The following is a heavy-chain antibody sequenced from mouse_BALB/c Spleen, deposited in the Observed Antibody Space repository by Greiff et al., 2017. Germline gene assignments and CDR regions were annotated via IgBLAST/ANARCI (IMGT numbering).Heavy chain of an antibody. CDR3: ARDGRDYRYDGGYFDV. CDR2: IWGDGST. CDR1: GFSLTGYG. J-gene: IGHJ1*01. D-gene: IGHD2-14*01. V-gene: IGHV2-6-7*01. Sequence: VQVVESGPGLVAPSQSLSITCTVSGFSLTGYGVTWVRQPPGKGLEWLGMIWGDGSTDYNSALKSRLSISKDNSKSQVFLKMNSLQTDDTARYYCARDGRDYRYDGGYFDVWGAGTTVTVSS.